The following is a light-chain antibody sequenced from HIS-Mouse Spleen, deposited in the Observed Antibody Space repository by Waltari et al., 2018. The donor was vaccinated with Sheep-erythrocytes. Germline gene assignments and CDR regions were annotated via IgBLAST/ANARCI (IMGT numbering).Light chain of an antibody. CDR3: CSYAGSYNHV. CDR1: STDVGGSNY. V-gene: IGLV2-11*01. CDR2: DVS. Sequence: QSALTQPRSASGSPGQSVTIPCTATSTDVGGSNYVSWYQQHPGKAPKLMIYDVSTRPSGVPDRFSGSKSGNTASLTISGLQAEDEADYYCCSYAGSYNHVFATGTKVTVL. J-gene: IGLJ1*01.